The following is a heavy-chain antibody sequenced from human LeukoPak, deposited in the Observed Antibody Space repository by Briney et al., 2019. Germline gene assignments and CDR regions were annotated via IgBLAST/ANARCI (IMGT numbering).Heavy chain of an antibody. CDR2: IKTDGSAK. V-gene: IGHV3-7*01. CDR1: GFRFRDYW. Sequence: PGWSLPLSCATSGFRFRDYWMTGVRQAPAKGLACVANIKTDGSAKYYPDSVKGRFTVSRDNAKNSLYLQMNNMRVEDTAIYYCTKDLNHDSSGWGQGTLVTVSS. D-gene: IGHD3-22*01. J-gene: IGHJ4*02. CDR3: TKDLNHDSSG.